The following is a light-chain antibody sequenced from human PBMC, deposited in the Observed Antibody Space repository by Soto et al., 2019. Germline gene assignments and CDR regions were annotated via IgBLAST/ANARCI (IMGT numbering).Light chain of an antibody. CDR3: SSYRTGSTYV. V-gene: IGLV2-14*01. CDR2: EVS. Sequence: QSALTQPASVSASPGQSIPISCTGTISDVGDYNYVSWYQQHPGKAPKLVLYEVSNRPSGVSNRFSGSKSGLTASLTISGLQAEDEADYYCSSYRTGSTYVFVSGTKLTVL. J-gene: IGLJ1*01. CDR1: ISDVGDYNY.